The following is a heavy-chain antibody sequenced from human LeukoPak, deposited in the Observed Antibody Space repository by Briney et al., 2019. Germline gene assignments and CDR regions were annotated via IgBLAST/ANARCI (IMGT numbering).Heavy chain of an antibody. D-gene: IGHD6-6*01. CDR3: ARQTPYNSSPFDY. CDR2: TYYSGST. V-gene: IGHV4-59*08. Sequence: TSETLSLTCTVSGGSISSYYWSWIRQPPGKGLEWIGYTYYSGSTNSNPSLKSRVTMSVDTSKKQISLKLSSVTAADTAVYYCARQTPYNSSPFDYWGQGTLVTVSS. CDR1: GGSISSYY. J-gene: IGHJ4*02.